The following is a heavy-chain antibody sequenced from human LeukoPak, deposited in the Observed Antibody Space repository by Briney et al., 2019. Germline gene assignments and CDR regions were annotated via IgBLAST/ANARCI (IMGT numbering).Heavy chain of an antibody. CDR3: SRDQGDYGSGTNYNMYYYYMDV. J-gene: IGHJ6*03. CDR1: GGSISSYY. V-gene: IGHV4-4*07. D-gene: IGHD3-10*01. CDR2: IYSSGSI. Sequence: SETLSLTCTVSGGSISSYYWSWIRQPAGKGLEWIGRIYSSGSINYNPSLKSRVTISVDKSKNQLSLKLSSVTAADTAVYYCSRDQGDYGSGTNYNMYYYYMDVWGKGTTVTVSS.